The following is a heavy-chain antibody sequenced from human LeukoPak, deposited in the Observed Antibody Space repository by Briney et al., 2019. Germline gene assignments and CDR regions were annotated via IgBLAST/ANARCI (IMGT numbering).Heavy chain of an antibody. Sequence: ASVKVSCKVSGCTLTELSMHWVRQAPGKGLEWMGGFDPEDGETIYAQKFQGRVTMTEDTSTDTAYMELSSLRSEDTAVYYCAENYYDSSGYGAFDIWGQGTMVTVSS. CDR2: FDPEDGET. CDR3: AENYYDSSGYGAFDI. V-gene: IGHV1-24*01. D-gene: IGHD3-22*01. J-gene: IGHJ3*02. CDR1: GCTLTELS.